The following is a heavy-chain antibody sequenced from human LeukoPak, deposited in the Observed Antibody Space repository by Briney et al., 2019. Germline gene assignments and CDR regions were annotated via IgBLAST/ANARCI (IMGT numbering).Heavy chain of an antibody. J-gene: IGHJ4*02. V-gene: IGHV4-4*09. CDR2: IYTSGST. CDR3: ARRSEWESAFDY. Sequence: SETLSLTCTVSGGSISSYYWSWIRQPPGKGLEWIGYIYTSGSTNYNPSLKSRVTISVDTSKNQFSLKLSSVTAADTAVYYCARRSEWESAFDYWGRGTLVTVSS. CDR1: GGSISSYY. D-gene: IGHD1-26*01.